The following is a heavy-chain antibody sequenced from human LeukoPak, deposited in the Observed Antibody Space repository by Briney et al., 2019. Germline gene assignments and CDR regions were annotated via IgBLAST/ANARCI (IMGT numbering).Heavy chain of an antibody. V-gene: IGHV4-38-2*02. CDR3: ARYARGGFWFDS. D-gene: IGHD3-16*01. Sequence: SETLSLTCTVSGYSISSDNYWGWIRQPPGKGLEGIGSIYHSGSTYYNPSLKSRVSISVDTSKNQFSLKLSSVTAADTAVYYCARYARGGFWFDSWGQGTLVTVSS. CDR2: IYHSGST. CDR1: GYSISSDNY. J-gene: IGHJ5*01.